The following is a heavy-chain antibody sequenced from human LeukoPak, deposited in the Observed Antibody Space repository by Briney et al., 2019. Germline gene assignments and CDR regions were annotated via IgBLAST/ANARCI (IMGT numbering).Heavy chain of an antibody. CDR2: MYNSGST. J-gene: IGHJ4*02. V-gene: IGHV4-59*08. CDR3: ARGGGWYSSGYDY. D-gene: IGHD6-25*01. Sequence: SETLSLTCTVSGGSISSYYWSWIRQPPGKGLEWIGYMYNSGSTNYNPSLKSRATISVDTSKNQFSLKLSSVTAADTAVYYCARGGGWYSSGYDYWGQGTLVTVSS. CDR1: GGSISSYY.